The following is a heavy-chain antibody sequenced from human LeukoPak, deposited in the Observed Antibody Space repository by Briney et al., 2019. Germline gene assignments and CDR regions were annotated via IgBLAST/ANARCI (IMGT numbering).Heavy chain of an antibody. Sequence: GASVKVSCKASGYTFTGYYIHWVRQAPGQGLEWMGWISAYNGNTNYAQKLQGRVTMTTDTSTNTAYMELRSLRSDDTAVYYCARDDIAAPGDAFDIWGQGTMVTVSS. CDR1: GYTFTGYY. V-gene: IGHV1-18*04. D-gene: IGHD6-13*01. CDR3: ARDDIAAPGDAFDI. CDR2: ISAYNGNT. J-gene: IGHJ3*02.